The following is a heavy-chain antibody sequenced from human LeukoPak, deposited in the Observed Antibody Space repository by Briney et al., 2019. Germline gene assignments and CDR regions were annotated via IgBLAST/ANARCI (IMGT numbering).Heavy chain of an antibody. CDR3: ANSLEWLLYTYYYYGMDV. J-gene: IGHJ6*02. Sequence: GGPLRLSCAASGFTFSSYAMSWVRQAPGKGLEWVSAISGSGGSTYYADSVKGRFTISRDNSKNTLYLQMNSLRAEDTAVYYCANSLEWLLYTYYYYGMDVWGQGTTVTVSS. CDR1: GFTFSSYA. CDR2: ISGSGGST. D-gene: IGHD3-3*01. V-gene: IGHV3-23*01.